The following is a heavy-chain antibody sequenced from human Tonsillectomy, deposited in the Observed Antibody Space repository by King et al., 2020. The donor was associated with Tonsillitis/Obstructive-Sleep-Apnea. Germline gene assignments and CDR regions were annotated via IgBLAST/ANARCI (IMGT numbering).Heavy chain of an antibody. CDR2: IYYSGST. D-gene: IGHD2-2*01. CDR3: AGGRECSSTSCSLDY. J-gene: IGHJ4*02. Sequence: HVQLQESGPGLVKPSETLSLTCTVSGGSISSYYWSWIRQPPGKGLEWIGYIYYSGSTNYNPSLKSRVTISVDTSKNQFSLKLSSVTAADTAVYYCAGGRECSSTSCSLDYWGQGTLVTVSS. V-gene: IGHV4-59*01. CDR1: GGSISSYY.